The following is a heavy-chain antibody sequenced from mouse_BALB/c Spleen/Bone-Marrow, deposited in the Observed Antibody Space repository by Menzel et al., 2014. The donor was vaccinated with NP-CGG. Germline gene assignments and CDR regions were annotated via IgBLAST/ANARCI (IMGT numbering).Heavy chain of an antibody. CDR1: GFNIKDTY. CDR2: IDPANGNT. Sequence: VQLKQPGAELVKPGASVKLSCTASGFNIKDTYMHWVKQRPEQGLEWIGRIDPANGNTKYDPKFQGKATITADTSSNTAYLQLSSLTSEDTAVYYCANYDYGWYFNVWGAGTTVTVSS. D-gene: IGHD2-4*01. CDR3: ANYDYGWYFNV. J-gene: IGHJ1*01. V-gene: IGHV14-3*02.